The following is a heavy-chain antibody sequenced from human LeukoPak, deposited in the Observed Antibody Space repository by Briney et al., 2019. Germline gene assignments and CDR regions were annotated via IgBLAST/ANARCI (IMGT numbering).Heavy chain of an antibody. CDR2: IWYDGSNK. J-gene: IGHJ4*02. V-gene: IGHV3-33*01. D-gene: IGHD2-15*01. CDR3: SCSRRGLNYFDY. Sequence: GGSLRLSCAASGFTFSSYGMHWVRQAPGKGLEWVAVIWYDGSNKYYADSVKGRFTISRDNSKNTLYLQMNSLRAEDTAVCYCSCSRRGLNYFDYWGQGTLVTVSS. CDR1: GFTFSSYG.